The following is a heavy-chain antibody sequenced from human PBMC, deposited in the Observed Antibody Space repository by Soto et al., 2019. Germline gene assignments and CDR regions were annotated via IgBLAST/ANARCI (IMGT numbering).Heavy chain of an antibody. D-gene: IGHD3-22*01. J-gene: IGHJ6*02. CDR1: GYTFTSYY. CDR2: INPSGGST. CDR3: ARDSGGSRTTMIVELGYYYGMDV. Sequence: QVQLVQSGAEVKKPGASVKVSCKASGYTFTSYYMHWVRQAPGQGLEWMGIINPSGGSTSYAQKFQGRVTMTRDTSTSTVDMELSSLRSEDTAVYYCARDSGGSRTTMIVELGYYYGMDVWGQGTTVTVSS. V-gene: IGHV1-46*01.